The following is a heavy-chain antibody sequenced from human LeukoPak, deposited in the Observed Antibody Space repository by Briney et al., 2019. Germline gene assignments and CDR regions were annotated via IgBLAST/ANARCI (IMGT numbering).Heavy chain of an antibody. V-gene: IGHV4-4*03. CDR3: ARDPNTYCSGGSCHHAAFDI. CDR2: IYHSGRT. D-gene: IGHD2-15*01. Sequence: PGTRSLTCAVSGGSISSSNWWSWIRQPPGKGLEWIGEIYHSGRTNYNPSFKSRVTIFVEHQSNQFSLKLSSVTAADTAVYDCARDPNTYCSGGSCHHAAFDIWDQATIVTVTS. J-gene: IGHJ3*02. CDR1: GGSISSSNW.